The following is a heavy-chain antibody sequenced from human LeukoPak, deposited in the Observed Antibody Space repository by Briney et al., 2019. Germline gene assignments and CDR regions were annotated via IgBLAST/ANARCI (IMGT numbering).Heavy chain of an antibody. D-gene: IGHD3-10*01. CDR1: GGSISSYY. CDR3: ARGGPWFGELRGYFDY. V-gene: IGHV4-59*01. J-gene: IGHJ4*02. CDR2: ICYSGST. Sequence: SETLSLTCTVSGGSISSYYWSWIRQPPGKGLEWIGYICYSGSTNYNPSLKSRVTISVDTSKNQFSLKLSSVAAADTAVYYCARGGPWFGELRGYFDYWGQGTLVTVSS.